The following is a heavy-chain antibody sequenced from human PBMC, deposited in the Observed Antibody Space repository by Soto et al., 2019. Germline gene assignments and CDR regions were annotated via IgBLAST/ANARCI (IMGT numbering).Heavy chain of an antibody. CDR1: GYIFTSYA. CDR3: ARDIVATISHYYYGMDV. J-gene: IGHJ6*02. Sequence: GASVKVSCKASGYIFTSYAMHWVRQAPGQRLEWMGWINAGNGNTKYSQKFQGRVTITRDTSASTAYMELSSLRSEDTAVYYCARDIVATISHYYYGMDVWGQGTTVTVSS. D-gene: IGHD5-12*01. CDR2: INAGNGNT. V-gene: IGHV1-3*01.